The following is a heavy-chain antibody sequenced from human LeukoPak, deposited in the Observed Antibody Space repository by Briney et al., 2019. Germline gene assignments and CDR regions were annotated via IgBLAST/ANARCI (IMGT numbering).Heavy chain of an antibody. CDR1: GGSISSYY. CDR3: AGSQRLRRFLPDY. J-gene: IGHJ4*02. Sequence: ESGPGLVKPSETLSLTCTVSGGSISSYYWSWIRQPPGKGLEWIGYIHYSGSTNYNPSLKSRVTISVDTSKNQFSLKLSSVTAADTAVYYCAGSQRLRRFLPDYWGQGTLVTVSS. V-gene: IGHV4-59*01. D-gene: IGHD6-25*01. CDR2: IHYSGST.